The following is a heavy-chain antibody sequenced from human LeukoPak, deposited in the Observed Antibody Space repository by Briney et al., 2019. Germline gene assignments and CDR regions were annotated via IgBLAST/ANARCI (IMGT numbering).Heavy chain of an antibody. Sequence: ASVKVSCKASGYTFTSYDINWVRQATGQGLEWMGWMNPNSGHTGYAHKFQGRVTMTRDTSIGTAYMELSSLRFEDTAVYYCARYSDGGSSDYFDYWGQGTLVTVSS. J-gene: IGHJ4*02. CDR1: GYTFTSYD. CDR3: ARYSDGGSSDYFDY. CDR2: MNPNSGHT. V-gene: IGHV1-8*01. D-gene: IGHD4-23*01.